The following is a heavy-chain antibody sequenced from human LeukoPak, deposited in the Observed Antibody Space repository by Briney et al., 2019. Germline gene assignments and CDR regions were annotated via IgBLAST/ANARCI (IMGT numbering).Heavy chain of an antibody. CDR1: GYTFTSYY. CDR3: ARERKGRAVAGTSSWFDP. CDR2: INPSGGST. D-gene: IGHD6-19*01. V-gene: IGHV1-46*01. J-gene: IGHJ5*02. Sequence: RASVKVSCKASGYTFTSYYMHWVRQAPGQGLEWMGIINPSGGSTSYAQKFRGRVTMTRDTSTSTVYMELSSLRSEDTAVYYCARERKGRAVAGTSSWFDPWGQGTLVTVSS.